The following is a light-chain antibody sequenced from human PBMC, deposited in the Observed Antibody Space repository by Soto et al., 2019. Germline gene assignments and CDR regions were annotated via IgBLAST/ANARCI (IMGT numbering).Light chain of an antibody. J-gene: IGLJ2*01. Sequence: QSVLTQPASVSGSPGQSITISCTGSSSDVGTYNLVSWYQHHPGKAPKLMISEVVKRPPGVSNRFSGSKSGNTASLTISGLQAEDEADYYCCSYAGSSMFVFGGGTKLTVL. CDR2: EVV. CDR3: CSYAGSSMFV. V-gene: IGLV2-23*02. CDR1: SSDVGTYNL.